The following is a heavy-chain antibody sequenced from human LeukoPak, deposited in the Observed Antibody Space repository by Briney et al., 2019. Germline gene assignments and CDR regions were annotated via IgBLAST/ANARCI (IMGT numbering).Heavy chain of an antibody. CDR2: IYYSGST. J-gene: IGHJ4*02. D-gene: IGHD4-17*01. CDR3: ARDATVIDY. V-gene: IGHV4-39*07. CDR1: GGSISSSGYY. Sequence: SETLSLTCTVSGGSISSSGYYWGWIRQPPGKGLEWIGSIYYSGSTYYNPSLKSRVTISVDTSKNQFSLKLSSVTAADTAVYYCARDATVIDYWGQGTLVTVSS.